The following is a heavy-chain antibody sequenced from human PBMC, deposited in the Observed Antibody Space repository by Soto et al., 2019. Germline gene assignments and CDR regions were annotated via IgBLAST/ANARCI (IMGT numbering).Heavy chain of an antibody. D-gene: IGHD5-12*01. CDR2: ITGDGTDT. J-gene: IGHJ4*02. CDR1: GFTFRNSW. CDR3: IREGGYSGYDSLPEF. V-gene: IGHV3-74*01. Sequence: EVQLVESGGGLVHPGGSLRLSCAASGFTFRNSWMRWVRQGPGKGLVWVSRITGDGTDTNYADSVKGRFTISRDNAKNTLYLQMSSLRAEDTAIYYCIREGGYSGYDSLPEFWGQGTLVTVSS.